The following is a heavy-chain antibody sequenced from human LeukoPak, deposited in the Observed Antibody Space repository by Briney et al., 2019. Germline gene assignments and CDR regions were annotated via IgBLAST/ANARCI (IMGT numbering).Heavy chain of an antibody. CDR1: GYSFTRFY. J-gene: IGHJ4*02. V-gene: IGHV1-46*01. CDR3: ARDLARQVDN. Sequence: ASVKVSCKASGYSFTRFYMHWVRQAPRQGLEWMGVINPSDGSTANSQRFQGRVTMTRDTSTSTVYMELSSLRSEDTAMYFCARDLARQVDNWGQGTLVTVSS. CDR2: INPSDGST.